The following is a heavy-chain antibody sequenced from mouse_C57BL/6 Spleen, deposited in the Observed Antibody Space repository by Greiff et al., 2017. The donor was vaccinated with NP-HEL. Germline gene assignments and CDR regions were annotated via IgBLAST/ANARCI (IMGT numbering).Heavy chain of an antibody. J-gene: IGHJ4*01. Sequence: EVQGVESGGGLVQPGGSLKLSCAASGFTFSDYYMYWVRQTPEKRLEWVAYISNGGGSTYYPDTVKGRFTISRDNAKNTLYLQMSRLKSEDTAMYYCARHPHYYGSRSYAMDYWGQGTSVTVSS. CDR3: ARHPHYYGSRSYAMDY. V-gene: IGHV5-12*01. D-gene: IGHD1-1*01. CDR1: GFTFSDYY. CDR2: ISNGGGST.